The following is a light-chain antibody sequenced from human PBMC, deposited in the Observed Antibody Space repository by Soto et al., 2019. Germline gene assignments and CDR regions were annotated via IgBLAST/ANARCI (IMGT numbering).Light chain of an antibody. CDR1: QSVSSY. V-gene: IGKV3-11*01. CDR2: DAS. Sequence: EIVLTQSPATLSLSPGERATLSCRASQSVSSYLDWYQQKPGQAPRLLIYDASSRATGIPARLSGSGSGTDFNLTISSLDPEDFEGHYCQQRSIFFGPGTKMDIK. J-gene: IGKJ3*01. CDR3: QQRSIF.